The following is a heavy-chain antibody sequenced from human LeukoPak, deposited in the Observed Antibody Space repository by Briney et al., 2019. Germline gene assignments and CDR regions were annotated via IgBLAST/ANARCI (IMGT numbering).Heavy chain of an antibody. CDR1: GGSISSYY. J-gene: IGHJ4*02. D-gene: IGHD6-19*01. Sequence: SETLSLTCTVSGGSISSYYWSWIRQPPGKGLEWIGYIYYSGSTNYNPSLKSRVTISVDTSKNQFSLKLSSVTAADTAVYYCARVIGDSSGWYHFDYWGQGTLVTVSS. V-gene: IGHV4-59*01. CDR3: ARVIGDSSGWYHFDY. CDR2: IYYSGST.